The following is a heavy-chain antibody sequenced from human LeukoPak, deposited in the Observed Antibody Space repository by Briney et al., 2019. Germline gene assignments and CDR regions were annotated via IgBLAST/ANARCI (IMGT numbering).Heavy chain of an antibody. V-gene: IGHV3-23*01. Sequence: GSLRLSCAATGFTFSSYAMSWVRQAPGKGLEWVSGISTAGGNTYYADSVKGRFTISRDNAKNSLYLQMNSLRAEDTAVYYCARDGGSAIPFDYWGQGTLVTVSS. CDR3: ARDGGSAIPFDY. CDR1: GFTFSSYA. CDR2: ISTAGGNT. J-gene: IGHJ4*02.